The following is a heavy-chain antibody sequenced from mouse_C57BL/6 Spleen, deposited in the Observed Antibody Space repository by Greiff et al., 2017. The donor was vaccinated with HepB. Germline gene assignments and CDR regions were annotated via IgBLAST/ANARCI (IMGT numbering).Heavy chain of an antibody. J-gene: IGHJ2*01. CDR3: ARGVYCYGSSYGGVFDY. V-gene: IGHV1-55*01. CDR2: IYPGSGST. CDR1: GYTFTSYW. D-gene: IGHD1-1*01. Sequence: QVQLKESGAELVKPGASVKMSCKASGYTFTSYWITWVKQRPGQGLEWIGDIYPGSGSTNYNEKFKSKATLTVDTSSSTAYMQLSSLTSEDSAVYYCARGVYCYGSSYGGVFDYWGQGTTLTVSS.